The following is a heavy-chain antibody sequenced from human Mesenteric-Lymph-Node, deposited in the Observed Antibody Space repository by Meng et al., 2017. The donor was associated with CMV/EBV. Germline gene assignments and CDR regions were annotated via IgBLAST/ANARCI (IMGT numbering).Heavy chain of an antibody. V-gene: IGHV3-53*01. CDR2: IYIDGTT. Sequence: GESLKISCIASGFTVSSNYMSWVRQAPGKGLEWVSLIYIDGTTYYADSVKGRFTISRDNPKNAFYLQMSSLRAEDTAVYYCARAMGTTNNYYALDVWGQGTTVTVSS. CDR3: ARAMGTTNNYYALDV. D-gene: IGHD1-26*01. J-gene: IGHJ6*02. CDR1: GFTVSSNY.